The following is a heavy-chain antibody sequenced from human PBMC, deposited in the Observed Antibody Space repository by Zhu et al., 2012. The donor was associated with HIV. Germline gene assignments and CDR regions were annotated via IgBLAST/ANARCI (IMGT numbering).Heavy chain of an antibody. V-gene: IGHV4-59*01. J-gene: IGHJ6*03. Sequence: QVQLQESGPGLVKPSETLSRTCTVSGGSISSYYWSWIRQPPGKGLEWIGYIFYSGSTNYNPSLKSRITISVDTSKNQFSLKLSSVTAADTAVYYCAGDDMVRPAYYMDVWGKGTTVTVSS. CDR3: AGDDMVRPAYYMDV. CDR1: GGSISSYY. CDR2: IFYSGST. D-gene: IGHD3-10*01.